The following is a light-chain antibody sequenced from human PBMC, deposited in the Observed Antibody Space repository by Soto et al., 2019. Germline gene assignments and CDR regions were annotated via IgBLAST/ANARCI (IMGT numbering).Light chain of an antibody. V-gene: IGKV1-39*01. CDR2: GVS. CDR1: QTVNSD. CDR3: QLTPTPPWT. Sequence: DIRVTQSPSSMSASLGDRVTLTCRTSQTVNSDLNWYQQKPGKAPSLLIFGVSHLYRAVPSRFSGGGSGTLFTLTINDLRREDSAIYFCQLTPTPPWTFGQGTKVEV. J-gene: IGKJ1*01.